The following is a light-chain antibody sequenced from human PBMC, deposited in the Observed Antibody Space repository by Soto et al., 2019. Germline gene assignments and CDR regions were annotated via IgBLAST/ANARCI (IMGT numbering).Light chain of an antibody. Sequence: QSVLTQPPSVSGAPGQRVTISCTGSSSNIGAGYDVHWYQQLPGTAPKLLIYGNSNRPSGVPDRFSGSKSGTSASLAITGLQDEDEADDYCQSYDSSRPVVFGGGTKVTVL. J-gene: IGLJ2*01. CDR3: QSYDSSRPVV. V-gene: IGLV1-40*01. CDR2: GNS. CDR1: SSNIGAGYD.